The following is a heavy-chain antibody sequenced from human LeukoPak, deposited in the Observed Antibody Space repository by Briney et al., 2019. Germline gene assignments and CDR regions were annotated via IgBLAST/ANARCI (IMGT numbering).Heavy chain of an antibody. V-gene: IGHV3-21*01. Sequence: GRSLRLSCAASGFTFSSYSMNWVRQAPGKGLEWVSSISSSSSYIYYADSVKGRFNISRDNDKNSLYLQMNSLRAEDTAVYYCAARYCSSTSCLGWGQGTLVTVSS. CDR3: AARYCSSTSCLG. D-gene: IGHD2-2*01. CDR2: ISSSSSYI. CDR1: GFTFSSYS. J-gene: IGHJ4*02.